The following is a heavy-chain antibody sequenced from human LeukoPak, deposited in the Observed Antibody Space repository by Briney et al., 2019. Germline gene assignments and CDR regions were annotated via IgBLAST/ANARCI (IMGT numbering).Heavy chain of an antibody. CDR2: ISGSGGST. V-gene: IGHV3-23*01. Sequence: GGSLRLSCAASGFTFSSYTMSWVRQAPGKGLEWVSAISGSGGSTYYADSVKGRFTISRDNSKNTLYLQMNSLRAEDTAVYYCARAYGGIRGGPDYWGQGTLVTVSS. D-gene: IGHD4-23*01. CDR1: GFTFSSYT. CDR3: ARAYGGIRGGPDY. J-gene: IGHJ4*02.